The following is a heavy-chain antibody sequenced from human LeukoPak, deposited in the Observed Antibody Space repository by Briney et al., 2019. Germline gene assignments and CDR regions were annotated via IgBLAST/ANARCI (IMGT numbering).Heavy chain of an antibody. Sequence: GGSLRLSCAASGFTFSSYAMSWDRQAPGKGLEWVAVISYDGSNKYYADSVKGRFTISRDNSKNTLYLQMNSLRAEDTAVYYCARDYDFWSGSGSGMDVWGQGTTVTVSS. J-gene: IGHJ6*02. CDR1: GFTFSSYA. CDR3: ARDYDFWSGSGSGMDV. D-gene: IGHD3-3*01. V-gene: IGHV3-30-3*01. CDR2: ISYDGSNK.